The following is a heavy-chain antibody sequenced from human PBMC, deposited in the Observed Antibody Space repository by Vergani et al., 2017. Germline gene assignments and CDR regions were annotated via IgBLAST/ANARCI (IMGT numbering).Heavy chain of an antibody. CDR1: GGTFSSYA. V-gene: IGHV1-69*01. CDR2: IIPIFGTA. J-gene: IGHJ6*03. CDR3: AGGPSVLWFGDMLYYMDV. Sequence: VQLVQSGAEVKKPGSSVKVSCKASGGTFSSYAISWVRQAPGQGLEWMGGIIPIFGTANYAQKFQGRVTITADESTSTAYMELSSLRSEDTAVYYCAGGPSVLWFGDMLYYMDVWGKGTTVTVSS. D-gene: IGHD3-10*01.